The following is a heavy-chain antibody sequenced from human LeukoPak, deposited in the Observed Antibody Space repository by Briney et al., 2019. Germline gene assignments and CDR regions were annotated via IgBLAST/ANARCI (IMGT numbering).Heavy chain of an antibody. CDR3: ARARYCSSTSCSLFDY. V-gene: IGHV1-69*05. CDR2: IIPIFGTA. J-gene: IGHJ4*02. Sequence: AASVKVSCKASGGTFSSYAISWVRQAPGQGLEWMGGIIPIFGTANYAQKFQGRVTITTDESTSTAYMELSSLRSEDTAVYYCARARYCSSTSCSLFDYWGQGTLVTVSS. D-gene: IGHD2-2*01. CDR1: GGTFSSYA.